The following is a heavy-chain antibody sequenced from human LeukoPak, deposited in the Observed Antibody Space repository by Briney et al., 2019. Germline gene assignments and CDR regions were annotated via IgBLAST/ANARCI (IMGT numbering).Heavy chain of an antibody. Sequence: SETLSLTCTDSGGSISSSNYYWGWIRQPPGKGLEWIGSIYSGGSTYYNPSLKSRVTISVDTSSNLFFLKLSSVTAADTAVYYCARSPHLSGMDVWGQGTTVTVSS. V-gene: IGHV4-39*01. J-gene: IGHJ6*02. CDR2: IYSGGST. CDR1: GGSISSSNYY. CDR3: ARSPHLSGMDV.